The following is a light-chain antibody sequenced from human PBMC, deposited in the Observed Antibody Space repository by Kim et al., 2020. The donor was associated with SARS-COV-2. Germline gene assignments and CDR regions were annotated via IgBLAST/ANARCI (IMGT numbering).Light chain of an antibody. J-gene: IGKJ1*01. CDR2: GTS. CDR1: QSVDITY. CDR3: HQYAGLFRT. V-gene: IGKV3-20*01. Sequence: EIVLTQSPGTLSLSPGERATLSCRASQSVDITYLAWYQQKPGQAPRPLIFGTSTRAIGVPDRFSASASGTDFTLTISSLEPEDFAFYYCHQYAGLFRTFGQGTKVDIK.